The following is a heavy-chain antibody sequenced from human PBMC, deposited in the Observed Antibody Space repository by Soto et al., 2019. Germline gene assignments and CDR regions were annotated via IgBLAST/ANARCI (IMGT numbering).Heavy chain of an antibody. CDR3: ARGKDDYIWGSYRYDRLGPGDY. CDR2: INPNSGGT. CDR1: GYTFTGYY. V-gene: IGHV1-2*04. J-gene: IGHJ4*02. D-gene: IGHD3-16*02. Sequence: ASVKVSCKASGYTFTGYYMHWVRQAPGQGLEWKGWINPNSGGTNYAQKFQGWVTMTRDTSISTAYMELSRLRSDDTAVYYCARGKDDYIWGSYRYDRLGPGDYWGQGTLVTVSS.